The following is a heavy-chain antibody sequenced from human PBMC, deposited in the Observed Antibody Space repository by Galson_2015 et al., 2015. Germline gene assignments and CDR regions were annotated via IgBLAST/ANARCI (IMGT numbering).Heavy chain of an antibody. CDR3: AKDAFSKPDY. Sequence: SLRLSCAASGFTLNTYWMSWVRQAPGKGLEGVANIDEDGTSTYYVGSVRGRFTISRDDARNSLHLQMNNLRVEDTAVYYCAKDAFSKPDYWGLGTLVTVSS. J-gene: IGHJ4*02. D-gene: IGHD1-14*01. V-gene: IGHV3-7*03. CDR1: GFTLNTYW. CDR2: IDEDGTST.